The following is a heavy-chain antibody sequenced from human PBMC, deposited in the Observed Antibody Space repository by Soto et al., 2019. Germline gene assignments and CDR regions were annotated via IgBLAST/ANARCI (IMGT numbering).Heavy chain of an antibody. Sequence: GGSLRLSCAASTFTFTGYAMSWVRQAPGKGLEWVSGISSSSDNTYYADSVKGRFTISRDNSKNTLYVQMNSVRAEDTAVYYCAKDLTYGATPGGALDIWGQGTKVTVSS. D-gene: IGHD1-26*01. V-gene: IGHV3-23*01. J-gene: IGHJ3*02. CDR3: AKDLTYGATPGGALDI. CDR2: ISSSSDNT. CDR1: TFTFTGYA.